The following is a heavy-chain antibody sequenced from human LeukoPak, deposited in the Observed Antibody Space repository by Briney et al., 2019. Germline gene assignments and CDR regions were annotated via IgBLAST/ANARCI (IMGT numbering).Heavy chain of an antibody. CDR1: GFTFSSYG. J-gene: IGHJ6*02. V-gene: IGHV3-33*01. CDR2: IWYDGSNK. Sequence: GRSLRLSCAASGFTFSSYGMHWVRQAPGKGLEWVAVIWYDGSNKYYADSVKGRFTISRDNSKNTLYLQMNSLRAEDTAVYYCARDRSYYDFWSGHYKYYYGMDVWGQGTTVTVSS. CDR3: ARDRSYYDFWSGHYKYYYGMDV. D-gene: IGHD3-3*01.